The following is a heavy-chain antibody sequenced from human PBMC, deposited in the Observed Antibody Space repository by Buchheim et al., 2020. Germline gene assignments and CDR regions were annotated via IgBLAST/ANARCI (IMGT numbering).Heavy chain of an antibody. J-gene: IGHJ2*01. CDR1: GLTFSSYA. CDR3: AKGGLYRHFDL. Sequence: EVQLLESGGGLVQPGGSLRLACAASGLTFSSYAMSWVRQAPGKGLEWVAVISGCGGSTDDADSLKGRFTISRDNSKNTLYLQMNSLRAEDTAIYYCAKGGLYRHFDLWGRGSL. V-gene: IGHV3-23*01. CDR2: ISGCGGST.